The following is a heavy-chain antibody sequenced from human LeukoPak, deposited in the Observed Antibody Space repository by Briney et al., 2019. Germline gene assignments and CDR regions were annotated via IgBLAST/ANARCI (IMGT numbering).Heavy chain of an antibody. CDR2: IRYDGSNK. D-gene: IGHD4-17*01. V-gene: IGHV3-30*02. J-gene: IGHJ4*02. CDR3: ARYEDDYGDYAIDY. Sequence: PGGSLRLSCAASGFTFSSYGMHWVRQAPGKGLEGVAFIRYDGSNKYYADSVKGRFTISRDNSKNTLYLQMNSLRAEDTAVYYCARYEDDYGDYAIDYWGQGTLVTVSS. CDR1: GFTFSSYG.